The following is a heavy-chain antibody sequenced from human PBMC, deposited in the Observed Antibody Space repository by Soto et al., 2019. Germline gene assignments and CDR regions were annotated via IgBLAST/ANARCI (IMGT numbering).Heavy chain of an antibody. V-gene: IGHV4-4*02. CDR1: GGSISSSNW. CDR3: ARAAMGGSSWPFDY. CDR2: IYHSGST. J-gene: IGHJ4*02. D-gene: IGHD6-13*01. Sequence: QVQLQESGPALVKPSGTLSLTCAVSGGSISSSNWWSWVRQPPGKGLEWIGEIYHSGSTTYNPSLKSRVTISVAKSKNQFSLKLSSVTAADTAVDYCARAAMGGSSWPFDYWGQGTLVTVSS.